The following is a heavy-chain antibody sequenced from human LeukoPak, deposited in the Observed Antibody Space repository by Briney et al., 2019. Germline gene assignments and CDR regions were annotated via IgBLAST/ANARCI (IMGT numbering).Heavy chain of an antibody. J-gene: IGHJ4*02. Sequence: PSGTLSLTCIVSGGSLRDTYWSWIRQSPGKGLEWIAEIKHGGSTNYNPSLKSRVTISADTSKNEISLKLSTVTAADTAVYYCARLQFLSGGYYAFDSWGQGSLVTVSS. CDR3: ARLQFLSGGYYAFDS. CDR2: IKHGGST. CDR1: GGSLRDTY. D-gene: IGHD3-22*01. V-gene: IGHV4-34*01.